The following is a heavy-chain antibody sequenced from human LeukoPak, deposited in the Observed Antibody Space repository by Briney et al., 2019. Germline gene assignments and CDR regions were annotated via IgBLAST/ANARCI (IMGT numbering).Heavy chain of an antibody. CDR2: IYSGGST. V-gene: IGHV3-53*05. CDR1: GFTVSSNY. CDR3: AKVQSPYYDSSGYYET. D-gene: IGHD3-22*01. Sequence: PGGSLRLSGAASGFTVSSNYMSWVRQAPGKGLEWVSVIYSGGSTYYADSVKGRFTISRDNSKNTLYLQMNSLRAEDTAVYYCAKVQSPYYDSSGYYETWGQGTLVTVSS. J-gene: IGHJ4*02.